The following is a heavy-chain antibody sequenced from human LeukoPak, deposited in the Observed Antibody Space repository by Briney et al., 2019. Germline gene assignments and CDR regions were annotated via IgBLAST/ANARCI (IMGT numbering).Heavy chain of an antibody. V-gene: IGHV3-21*01. J-gene: IGHJ3*02. CDR3: AREYCSGGSCYSDAFDI. D-gene: IGHD2-15*01. Sequence: GGSLRLSCAASGFTFSSYSMNWVRQAPGKGLEWVSSISSSSSYIYYADSVKGRFTISRDNAKNSLYLQMNSLRAEDTAVYYCAREYCSGGSCYSDAFDIWGHGTMVTVSS. CDR2: ISSSSSYI. CDR1: GFTFSSYS.